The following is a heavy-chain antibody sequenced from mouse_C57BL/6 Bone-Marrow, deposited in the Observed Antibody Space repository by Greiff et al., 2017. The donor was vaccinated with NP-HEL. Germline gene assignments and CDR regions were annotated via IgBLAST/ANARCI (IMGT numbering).Heavy chain of an antibody. CDR3: ARSRYYYGSSSYWYFDV. CDR2: INPGSGGT. Sequence: QVQLQQSGAELVRPGTSVKVSCKASGYAFTNYLIEWVKQRPGQGLEWIGVINPGSGGTNYNEKFKGKATLTADKSSSTAYMQLSSLTSEDSAVYFCARSRYYYGSSSYWYFDVWGTGTTVTVSS. J-gene: IGHJ1*03. CDR1: GYAFTNYL. D-gene: IGHD1-1*01. V-gene: IGHV1-54*01.